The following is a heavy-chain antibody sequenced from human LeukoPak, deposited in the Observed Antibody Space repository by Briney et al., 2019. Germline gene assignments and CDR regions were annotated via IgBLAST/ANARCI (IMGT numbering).Heavy chain of an antibody. Sequence: GASVKVSCKASGYTFTGYYMHWVRQAPGQGLEWMGWINPSSGGTNYAQKFQGRVTMTRDTSISTAYMELSRLRSDDTAVYYCARLWFGELSNWFDPWGQGTLVTVS. CDR1: GYTFTGYY. CDR3: ARLWFGELSNWFDP. J-gene: IGHJ5*02. V-gene: IGHV1-2*02. D-gene: IGHD3-10*01. CDR2: INPSSGGT.